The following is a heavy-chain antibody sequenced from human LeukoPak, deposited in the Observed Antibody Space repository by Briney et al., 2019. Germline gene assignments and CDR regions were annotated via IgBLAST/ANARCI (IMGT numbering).Heavy chain of an antibody. D-gene: IGHD3-9*01. CDR3: ARDLYDILTGYYPNWFDP. Sequence: SETLSLTCAVYGGSFRGYYWSWIRQPPGKGLEWIGEINHSGSTNYNPSLKSRVTISVDTSKNQFSLKLSSVTAADTAVYYCARDLYDILTGYYPNWFDPWGQGTLVTVSS. V-gene: IGHV4-34*01. CDR2: INHSGST. J-gene: IGHJ5*02. CDR1: GGSFRGYY.